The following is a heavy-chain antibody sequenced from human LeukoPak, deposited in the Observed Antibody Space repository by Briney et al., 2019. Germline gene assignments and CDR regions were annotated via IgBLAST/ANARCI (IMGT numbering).Heavy chain of an antibody. J-gene: IGHJ4*02. D-gene: IGHD3-22*01. Sequence: PGGSLRLSCAASGFFTFNNYWMHWVRQAPGKGLVWASRINTVGSTTNYADSVKGRFTISRDNAKNILYLQMNSLRVEDTAVYYCARAYNSGLDYWGQGTLVTVSS. CDR3: ARAYNSGLDY. CDR2: INTVGSTT. V-gene: IGHV3-74*01. CDR1: GFFTFNNYW.